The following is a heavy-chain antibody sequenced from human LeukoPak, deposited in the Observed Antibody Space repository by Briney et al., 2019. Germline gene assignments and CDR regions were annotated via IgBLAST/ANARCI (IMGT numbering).Heavy chain of an antibody. CDR1: TFDDYA. V-gene: IGHV3-9*01. CDR2: ISWNSGSI. D-gene: IGHD6-19*01. CDR3: AKDGRRYSSGWHIDY. J-gene: IGHJ4*02. Sequence: TFDDYAMHWVRQAPGKGLEWVSGISWNSGSIGYADSVKGRFTISRDNAKNSLYLQMNSLRAEDTALYYCAKDGRRYSSGWHIDYWGQGTLVTVSS.